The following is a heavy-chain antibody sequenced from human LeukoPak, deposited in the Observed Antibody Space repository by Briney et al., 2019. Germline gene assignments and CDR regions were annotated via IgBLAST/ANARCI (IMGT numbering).Heavy chain of an antibody. Sequence: SETLSLTCSVSGGAISRYYWSWIRQPPGKGLEWIGYIYYSGSTNYNPSLKSRVAISVDTSKNQFSLKLSSVTAADTAVYYCARTGVPYYYYYYYMDVWGKGTTVTISS. D-gene: IGHD3-10*01. V-gene: IGHV4-59*12. CDR1: GGAISRYY. CDR2: IYYSGST. J-gene: IGHJ6*03. CDR3: ARTGVPYYYYYYYMDV.